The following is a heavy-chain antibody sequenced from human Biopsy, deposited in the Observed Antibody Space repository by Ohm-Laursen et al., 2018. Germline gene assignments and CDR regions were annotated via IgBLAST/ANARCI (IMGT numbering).Heavy chain of an antibody. J-gene: IGHJ5*02. V-gene: IGHV1-8*01. Sequence: ASVKVSCKASGYSFSTYDANWVRQARGQGLEWMGWMIPSSGKTGYAQRFQGRVTLTMNTSISTAYMELSGLRSEDTAVYFCARGYSRRVSIFEASIYWFDTWGQGTLVTVSS. CDR1: GYSFSTYD. D-gene: IGHD6-6*01. CDR2: MIPSSGKT. CDR3: ARGYSRRVSIFEASIYWFDT.